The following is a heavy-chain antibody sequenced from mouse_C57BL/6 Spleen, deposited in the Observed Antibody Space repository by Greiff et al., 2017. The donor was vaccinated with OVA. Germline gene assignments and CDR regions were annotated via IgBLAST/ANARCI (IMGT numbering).Heavy chain of an antibody. Sequence: QVQLKQPGAELVKPGASVTMSCKASGYTFTSYWITWVKQRPGQGLAWIGDIYPGSGSTNYNEKFKSKATLTVDTSSSTAYMQLISLTSEDSAVYYCARSHPYYYGSSFDYWGQGTTLTVSS. V-gene: IGHV1-55*01. CDR1: GYTFTSYW. CDR3: ARSHPYYYGSSFDY. J-gene: IGHJ2*01. D-gene: IGHD1-1*01. CDR2: IYPGSGST.